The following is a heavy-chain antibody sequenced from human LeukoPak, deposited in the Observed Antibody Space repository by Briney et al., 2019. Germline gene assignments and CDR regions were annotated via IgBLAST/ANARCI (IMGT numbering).Heavy chain of an antibody. J-gene: IGHJ4*02. CDR3: AKDGPQYCTSTNCLGGY. V-gene: IGHV3-30*02. Sequence: PGGSLRLSCAASTFTFSSYGMHWVRRAPGKGLEWVAFIWYDGSNKYYTDSVKGRFTISRDNSKNTLYLQMNSLRAEDTAVYYCAKDGPQYCTSTNCLGGYWGQGTLVTVSS. CDR1: TFTFSSYG. CDR2: IWYDGSNK. D-gene: IGHD2-2*01.